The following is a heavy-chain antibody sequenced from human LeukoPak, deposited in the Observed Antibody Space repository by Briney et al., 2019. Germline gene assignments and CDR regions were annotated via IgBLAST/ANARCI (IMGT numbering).Heavy chain of an antibody. J-gene: IGHJ5*02. D-gene: IGHD3-10*01. CDR3: ARSSEVRGVIITSGFDP. CDR1: GYTFTGYY. V-gene: IGHV1-2*02. Sequence: ASVKVSCKASGYTFTGYYMHWVRQAPGQGLKWMGWINPNSGGTNYAQKFQGRVTMTRNTSISTAYMELSSLRSEDTAVYYCARSSEVRGVIITSGFDPWGQGTLVTVSS. CDR2: INPNSGGT.